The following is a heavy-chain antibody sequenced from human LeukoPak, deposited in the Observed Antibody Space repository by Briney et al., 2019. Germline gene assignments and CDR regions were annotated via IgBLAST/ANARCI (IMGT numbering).Heavy chain of an antibody. D-gene: IGHD6-19*01. CDR1: GITFSSNS. Sequence: GGSPRLSCAASGITFSSNSMNWVRQAPGKWLEWVSYITNSGSTTYYADSVKGRFTVSRDNAKNSLYLQMNSLRAEDTAVYYCARGRYGSSAGDFDFWGQGTLVTVSS. CDR3: ARGRYGSSAGDFDF. J-gene: IGHJ4*02. CDR2: ITNSGSTT. V-gene: IGHV3-48*01.